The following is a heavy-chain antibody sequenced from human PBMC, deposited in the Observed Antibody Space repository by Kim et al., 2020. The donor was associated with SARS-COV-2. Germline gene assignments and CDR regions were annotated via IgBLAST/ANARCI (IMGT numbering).Heavy chain of an antibody. CDR2: ISYDGNDK. Sequence: GGSLRLSCAASGFTFSSYPIHWVRQAPGKGLEWVALISYDGNDKYYADSVKGRFTISRDNSRNTLYLQMNSLRAEDTAVYYCAREDKGLPDYWGQGTLVTVSS. J-gene: IGHJ4*02. V-gene: IGHV3-30-3*01. CDR3: AREDKGLPDY. CDR1: GFTFSSYP.